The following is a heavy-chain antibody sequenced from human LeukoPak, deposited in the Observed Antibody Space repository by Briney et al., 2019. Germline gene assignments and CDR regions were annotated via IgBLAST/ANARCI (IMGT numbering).Heavy chain of an antibody. D-gene: IGHD3-22*01. J-gene: IGHJ4*02. Sequence: PGGSLRLSCAASGFTFSDYYMSWIRQAPGKGLEWVSYISSSGSTIYYADSVKGRFTISRDNAKNSLYLQMNSLRAEDTAVYYCASDLGDYYDSSGYYPLDYWGQGTLVTVSS. CDR2: ISSSGSTI. CDR3: ASDLGDYYDSSGYYPLDY. V-gene: IGHV3-11*04. CDR1: GFTFSDYY.